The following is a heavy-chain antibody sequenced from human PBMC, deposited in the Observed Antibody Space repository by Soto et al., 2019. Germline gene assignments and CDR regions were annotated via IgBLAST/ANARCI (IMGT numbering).Heavy chain of an antibody. V-gene: IGHV3-21*06. CDR3: AREPLYFGEIGYFDY. J-gene: IGHJ4*02. Sequence: EVQLVESGGSLVKPGGSLRLSCAASGFTFSSHAMNWVRQAPGKGLEWISSIDSSSSFIYYADSVKGRFTISRDNAKNSVFLHMSSLRADDTAVYYCAREPLYFGEIGYFDYWGQGALVTVSS. D-gene: IGHD3-10*01. CDR2: IDSSSSFI. CDR1: GFTFSSHA.